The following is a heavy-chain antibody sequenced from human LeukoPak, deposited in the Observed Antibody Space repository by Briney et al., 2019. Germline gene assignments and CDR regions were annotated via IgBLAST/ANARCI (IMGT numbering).Heavy chain of an antibody. V-gene: IGHV3-21*01. CDR1: RFTFGSYS. CDR3: AKLAKYFYGSETYYFFEH. Sequence: GGSLRLSCAASRFTFGSYSMNWVRQAPGKGLEWVSSISSSSSYIYYADSVKGRFTISRDNAKNSLYLQMNSLRAEDTAVYYCAKLAKYFYGSETYYFFEHWGQGTPVTASS. CDR2: ISSSSSYI. J-gene: IGHJ4*02. D-gene: IGHD3-10*01.